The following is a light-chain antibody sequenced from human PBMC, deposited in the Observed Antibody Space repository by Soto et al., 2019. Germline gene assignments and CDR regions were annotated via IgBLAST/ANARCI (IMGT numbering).Light chain of an antibody. CDR2: DAS. J-gene: IGKJ3*01. Sequence: EIVLTQSPATLSLSPGERATLSCGASQSVSSYLAWYQQKPGQAPRLLIYDASNRATGIPARFSGSGSGTDFTLTISSLEPEEFAVYYCEQRSNWPLFTFGPGTRWIS. V-gene: IGKV3-11*01. CDR3: EQRSNWPLFT. CDR1: QSVSSY.